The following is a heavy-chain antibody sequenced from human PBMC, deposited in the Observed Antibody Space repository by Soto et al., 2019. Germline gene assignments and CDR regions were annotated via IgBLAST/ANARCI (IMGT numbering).Heavy chain of an antibody. Sequence: SETLSLTCSVSGGSISSHYWRWIRQPPGKRLEWIGYIYYSGSTNYNPSLKSRLTISVDTSKNQFSLKLSSVTAADTAVYYCARDAPSSSYFDYWGQGTLVTVS. CDR2: IYYSGST. V-gene: IGHV4-59*11. CDR1: GGSISSHY. CDR3: ARDAPSSSYFDY. J-gene: IGHJ4*02. D-gene: IGHD2-2*01.